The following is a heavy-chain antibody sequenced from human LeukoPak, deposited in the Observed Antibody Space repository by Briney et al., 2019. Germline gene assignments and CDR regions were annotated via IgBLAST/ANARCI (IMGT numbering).Heavy chain of an antibody. V-gene: IGHV3-7*01. D-gene: IGHD2-2*01. Sequence: GVSLRLSCAASGFTFDTYWMNWVRQAPGKGLEWVANIKQSGSEKDYVDSVKGRFTISRDNARNSLYLQMNSLRAEDTAVYYCAKDGSGQLLFIVRYYYYYMDVWGKGTTVTVSS. CDR3: AKDGSGQLLFIVRYYYYYMDV. CDR1: GFTFDTYW. CDR2: IKQSGSEK. J-gene: IGHJ6*03.